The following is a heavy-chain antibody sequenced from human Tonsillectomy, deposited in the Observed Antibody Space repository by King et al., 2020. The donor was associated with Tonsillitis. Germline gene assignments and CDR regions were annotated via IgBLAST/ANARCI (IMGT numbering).Heavy chain of an antibody. V-gene: IGHV1-46*01. CDR3: ARVHVYSNGSFEYSQH. CDR1: GYTFTSYY. J-gene: IGHJ1*01. CDR2: INTSGGST. Sequence: VQLVQSGAEVKKPGASVKVSCKASGYTFTSYYMNWVRQTPGQGLEWMGIINTSGGSTSYAQKFQGRVTMTRDTSTSTVYMELSSLRSEDTAVYYCARVHVYSNGSFEYSQHCGEGTLVTVSS. D-gene: IGHD5-18*01.